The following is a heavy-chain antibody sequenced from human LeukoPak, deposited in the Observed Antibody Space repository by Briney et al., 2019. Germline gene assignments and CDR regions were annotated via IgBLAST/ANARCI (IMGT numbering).Heavy chain of an antibody. CDR2: VDNSGTT. CDR1: GXSISSYY. V-gene: IGHV4-59*08. CDR3: ARHGSAWSFDY. D-gene: IGHD6-19*01. J-gene: IGHJ4*02. Sequence: SETLSLTCTVSGXSISSYYWSWIRQPPGKGLEWIGYVDNSGTTNNNPSLKSRVTISVDTSKNQFSLKLSSVTAADTAVYYCARHGSAWSFDYWGQGTLVTVSS.